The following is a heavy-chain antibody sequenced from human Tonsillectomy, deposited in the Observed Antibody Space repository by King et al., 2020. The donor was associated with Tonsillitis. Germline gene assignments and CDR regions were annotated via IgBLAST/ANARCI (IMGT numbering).Heavy chain of an antibody. V-gene: IGHV3-23*04. J-gene: IGHJ4*02. CDR1: GFTFSSYA. CDR2: ISGGGGST. Sequence: DVQLVESGGGLVQPGGSLRVSCAASGFTFSSYAMSWVRQAPGKGLEGVSLISGGGGSTYYADSVKDRFTISRDNSKNTLYLQMNSLRVEDTAVYYSAKDPTYYKTTYYFDYWGQGTLVTGSS. CDR3: AKDPTYYKTTYYFDY. D-gene: IGHD3-10*01.